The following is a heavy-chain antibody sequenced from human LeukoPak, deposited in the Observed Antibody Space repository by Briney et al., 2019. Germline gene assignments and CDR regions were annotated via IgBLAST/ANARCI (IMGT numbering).Heavy chain of an antibody. Sequence: GGSLRLSCAASGFTFSSYWISWVRQAPGKGLEWVANIKQDGSEKYYVDSVKGRFTISRDNAKNSLYLQMNSLRAEDTAVYYCARVSSYGSGSYGDYWGQGTLVTVSS. V-gene: IGHV3-7*01. J-gene: IGHJ4*02. D-gene: IGHD3-10*01. CDR3: ARVSSYGSGSYGDY. CDR2: IKQDGSEK. CDR1: GFTFSSYW.